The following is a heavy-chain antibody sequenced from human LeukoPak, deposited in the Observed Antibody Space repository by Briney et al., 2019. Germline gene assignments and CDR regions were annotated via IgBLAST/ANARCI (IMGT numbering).Heavy chain of an antibody. CDR1: GFAFSGYP. J-gene: IGHJ3*02. V-gene: IGHV3-21*06. CDR3: ASNQYCSSTSCYLGAFDM. D-gene: IGHD2-2*01. Sequence: GGSLRLSCAASGFAFSGYPMNWVRQAPGKGLEWVSSITSSSAYIYYTDSVKGRFTVSRDNAKNSLYLQMDSLRVDDTAVYYRASNQYCSSTSCYLGAFDMWGQGTMVTVSS. CDR2: ITSSSAYI.